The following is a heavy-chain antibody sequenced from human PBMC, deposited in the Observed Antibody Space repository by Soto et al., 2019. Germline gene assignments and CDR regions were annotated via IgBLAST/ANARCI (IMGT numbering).Heavy chain of an antibody. CDR1: GGTFSSYA. CDR2: IIPIFGTA. Sequence: QVQLVQSGAEVKKPGSSVKVSCKASGGTFSSYAISWVRQAPGQGLEWMGGIIPIFGTANYAQKFQGRVRITADESPSTAYMELSSLRSEDTAVYYCARNNYGGNWSYGMDVWGQGTTVPVSS. V-gene: IGHV1-69*01. CDR3: ARNNYGGNWSYGMDV. D-gene: IGHD4-17*01. J-gene: IGHJ6*02.